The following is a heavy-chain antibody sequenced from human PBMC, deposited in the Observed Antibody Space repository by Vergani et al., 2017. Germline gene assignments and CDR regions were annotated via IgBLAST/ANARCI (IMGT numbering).Heavy chain of an antibody. Sequence: QVQVVQSGAEVKKSGASVKVSCKTSGYTFSNYYMHWLPQAPGQGLEWMGIINPSGGHTNYAQKFQGRVTMTRDTSTSTVYMELSSLRSEDTAIYYCARGDYGILTGYRYWGQGTLVTVSA. D-gene: IGHD3-9*01. CDR2: INPSGGHT. CDR3: ARGDYGILTGYRY. CDR1: GYTFSNYY. J-gene: IGHJ4*02. V-gene: IGHV1-46*03.